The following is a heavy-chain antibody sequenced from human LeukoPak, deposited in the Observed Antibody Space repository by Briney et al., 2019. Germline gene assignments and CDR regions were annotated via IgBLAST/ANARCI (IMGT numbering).Heavy chain of an antibody. CDR2: INSDGSST. CDR1: GFTLSSYW. J-gene: IGHJ4*02. D-gene: IGHD3-16*01. CDR3: ARDSLGIELDY. V-gene: IGHV3-74*01. Sequence: GGSLRLSCAASGFTLSSYWMHWVRQAPGKGLVWVSRINSDGSSTSYADSVKGRFTISRDNAKNTLYLQMNSLRAEDTAVYYCARDSLGIELDYWGQGTLVTVSS.